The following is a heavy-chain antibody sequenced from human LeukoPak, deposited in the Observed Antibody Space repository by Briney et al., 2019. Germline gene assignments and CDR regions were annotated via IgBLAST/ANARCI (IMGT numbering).Heavy chain of an antibody. CDR2: ISSSGSTI. CDR3: ASLASTVDC. CDR1: GFTFSSYE. Sequence: GGSLRLSCAASGFTFSSYEMNWVRQAPGKGLEWVSYISSSGSTIYYADSVKGRFTISRDNAKNSLYLQMNSLRAEDTAVYYCASLASTVDCWGQGALVTVSS. J-gene: IGHJ4*02. D-gene: IGHD4-17*01. V-gene: IGHV3-48*03.